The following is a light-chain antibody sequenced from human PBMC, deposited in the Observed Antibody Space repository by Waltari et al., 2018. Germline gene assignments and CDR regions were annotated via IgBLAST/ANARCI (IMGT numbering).Light chain of an antibody. V-gene: IGLV2-23*02. CDR3: CSYAGSGTYV. Sequence: QSALTQPAHASATPGQPITISRTVTNSDVENYNLVSWYQHHPGEAPKLMICEVIKRPSGVSNRFSGSKSGNTASLTISGLQAEDEADYYCCSYAGSGTYVFGTGTKVTVL. J-gene: IGLJ1*01. CDR2: EVI. CDR1: NSDVENYNL.